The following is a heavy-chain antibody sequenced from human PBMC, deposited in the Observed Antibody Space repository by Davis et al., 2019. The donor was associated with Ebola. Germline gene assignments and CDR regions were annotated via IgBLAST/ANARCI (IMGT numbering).Heavy chain of an antibody. CDR3: AKWGRLDNSSWYGADPYYFDY. V-gene: IGHV3-23*01. CDR1: GLTFSSYA. J-gene: IGHJ4*02. D-gene: IGHD6-13*01. Sequence: PGGSLRLSCAASGLTFSSYAMSWVRQAPGKGLEWVSAISGSGGSTYYADSVKGRFTISRYNSKNTLYLQMNSLRAEDTAVYYCAKWGRLDNSSWYGADPYYFDYWGQGTLVTVSS. CDR2: ISGSGGST.